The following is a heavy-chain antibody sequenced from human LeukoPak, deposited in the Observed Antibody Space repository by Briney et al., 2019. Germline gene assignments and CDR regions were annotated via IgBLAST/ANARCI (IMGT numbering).Heavy chain of an antibody. CDR1: GGSFSGYY. J-gene: IGHJ3*02. CDR2: INHSGST. CDR3: ARGTYSSGNDWVARAFDI. D-gene: IGHD3-22*01. V-gene: IGHV4-34*01. Sequence: SETLSLTCAVYGGSFSGYYWSWIRQPPGKGLEWIGEINHSGSTNYNASLKSRVTISVDTSKNQFSLKLSSVTAADTAVYYCARGTYSSGNDWVARAFDIWGQGTMVTVSS.